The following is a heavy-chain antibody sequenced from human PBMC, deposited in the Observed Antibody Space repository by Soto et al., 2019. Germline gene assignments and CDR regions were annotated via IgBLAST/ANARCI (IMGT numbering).Heavy chain of an antibody. CDR3: ASPAGSSGWGEFDY. CDR1: GFTFSSYS. V-gene: IGHV3-48*01. D-gene: IGHD6-19*01. J-gene: IGHJ4*02. CDR2: ISSSSSTI. Sequence: GGSLRLSCAASGFTFSSYSMNWVRQAPGKGLEWVSHISSSSSTIYYADSVKGRFTISRDNAKKSLYLQMNSLRAEDTAVYYCASPAGSSGWGEFDYWGREPWSPSPQ.